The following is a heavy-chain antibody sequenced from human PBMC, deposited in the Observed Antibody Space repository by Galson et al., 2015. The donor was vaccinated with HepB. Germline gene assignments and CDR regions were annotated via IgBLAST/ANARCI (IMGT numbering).Heavy chain of an antibody. J-gene: IGHJ4*02. CDR1: GFTFSNYA. CDR2: ISDSGIYT. Sequence: SLRLSCAASGFTFSNYAMDWVRQAPGKGLEWVSGISDSGIYTYYADSVKGRFTVSRDNSKNTLYLQMNSLRADDTAVYYCANTESYWGQGTLVTVSS. CDR3: ANTESY. V-gene: IGHV3-23*01.